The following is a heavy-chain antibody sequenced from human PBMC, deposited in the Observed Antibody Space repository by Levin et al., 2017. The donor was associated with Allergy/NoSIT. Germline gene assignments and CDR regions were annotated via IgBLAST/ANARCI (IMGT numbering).Heavy chain of an antibody. Sequence: SETLSLTCTVSGGSISNYYWSWIRQPAGKGLEWIGRISSSGSTHYKSSLNSRVTMSVDTSKSQFSLDLSSVTAADTAMYYCARGFGSSWYYFDYWGQGTLVTVSS. D-gene: IGHD6-13*01. V-gene: IGHV4-4*07. CDR1: GGSISNYY. CDR2: ISSSGST. CDR3: ARGFGSSWYYFDY. J-gene: IGHJ4*02.